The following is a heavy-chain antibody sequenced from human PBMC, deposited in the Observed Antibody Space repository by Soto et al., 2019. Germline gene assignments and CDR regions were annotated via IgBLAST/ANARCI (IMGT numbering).Heavy chain of an antibody. Sequence: QVQLQESGPGLVKPSETLSPTCTVSGGSVSSGSHYWSWIRQPPGKGLEWIGYVYYSGTTNYNPSLNSRVTISVATSRNQFSLKLSSVTAADTAVYYCASDYRGYTTGYAFDIWGQGTMVTVSS. CDR3: ASDYRGYTTGYAFDI. CDR2: VYYSGTT. D-gene: IGHD5-18*01. CDR1: GGSVSSGSHY. V-gene: IGHV4-61*01. J-gene: IGHJ3*02.